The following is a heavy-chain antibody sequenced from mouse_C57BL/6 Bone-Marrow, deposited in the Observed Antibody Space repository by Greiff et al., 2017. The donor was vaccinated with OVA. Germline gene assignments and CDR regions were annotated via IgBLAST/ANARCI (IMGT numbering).Heavy chain of an antibody. D-gene: IGHD1-1*01. CDR2: ISSGSSTI. Sequence: EVQLVESGGGLVKPGGSLKLSCAASGFTFSDYGMHWVRQAPEKGLEWVAYISSGSSTIYYADTVKGRFTISRDNAKNTLFLQMTSLRSEDTAMYYCARDYYGSSWGFAYWGQGTLVTVSA. V-gene: IGHV5-17*01. CDR3: ARDYYGSSWGFAY. J-gene: IGHJ3*01. CDR1: GFTFSDYG.